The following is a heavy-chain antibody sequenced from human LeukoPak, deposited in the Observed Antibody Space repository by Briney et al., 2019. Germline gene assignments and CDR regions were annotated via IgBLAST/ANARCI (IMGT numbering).Heavy chain of an antibody. CDR1: GYTFTSYG. CDR2: ISAYNGNT. Sequence: GASVKVSCKASGYTFTSYGISWVRQAPGQGLEWMGWISAYNGNTNYAQKLQGRVTMTTDTSTSTAYMELRSLRSDDTAVYYCARDYYYDSSGYRGYYYYGMTSGAKGPRSPSP. V-gene: IGHV1-18*01. CDR3: ARDYYYDSSGYRGYYYYGMTS. D-gene: IGHD3-22*01. J-gene: IGHJ6*02.